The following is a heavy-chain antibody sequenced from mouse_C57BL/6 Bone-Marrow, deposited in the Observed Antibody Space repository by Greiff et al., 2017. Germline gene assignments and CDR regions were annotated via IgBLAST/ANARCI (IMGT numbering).Heavy chain of an antibody. D-gene: IGHD2-4*01. CDR2: IYPGDGDT. J-gene: IGHJ4*01. CDR1: GYAFSSYW. V-gene: IGHV1-80*01. Sequence: QVQLQQSGAELVKPGASVKISCKASGYAFSSYWMNWVKQRPGKGLEWIGQIYPGDGDTNYNGKFKGKATLTADKSSSTAYMQLSSLTSEDSAVYVCARGEDYDYDGYAMDYWGQGTSVTVSS. CDR3: ARGEDYDYDGYAMDY.